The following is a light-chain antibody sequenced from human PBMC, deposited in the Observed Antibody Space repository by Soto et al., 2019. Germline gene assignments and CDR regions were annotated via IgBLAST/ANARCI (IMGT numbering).Light chain of an antibody. J-gene: IGKJ3*01. Sequence: EIVLTQSPATLSLSPGERATLSCRASQSVSRYLAWYQQKPGQAPRLLIYDASNRATAIPGRFSGSGSGTDFTLTISSLEPEDFAVYYCQQRSNWPLFTFGPGTQVDIK. CDR1: QSVSRY. V-gene: IGKV3-11*01. CDR3: QQRSNWPLFT. CDR2: DAS.